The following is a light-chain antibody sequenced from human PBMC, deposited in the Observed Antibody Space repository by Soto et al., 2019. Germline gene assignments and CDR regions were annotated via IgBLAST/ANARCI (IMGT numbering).Light chain of an antibody. CDR3: QQYYSYPPT. Sequence: DIQMTQSPSSLSASVGDRVTVTCRASQSITRHLNWYQQKPGKAPKLLIYEASSLQSGVPSRFSGSGSGTDFTLTISCLQSEDFATYYCQQYYSYPPTFGPGTKVDIK. J-gene: IGKJ3*01. CDR1: QSITRH. CDR2: EAS. V-gene: IGKV1-39*01.